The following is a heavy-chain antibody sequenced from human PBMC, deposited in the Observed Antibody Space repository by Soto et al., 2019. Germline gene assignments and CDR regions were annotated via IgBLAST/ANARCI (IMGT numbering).Heavy chain of an antibody. CDR2: IKSKTDGGTT. Sequence: GGSLRLSCAASGFTFSNAWMSWVRQAPGKGLEWVGRIKSKTDGGTTDYAAPVKGRFTISRDDSKNTLYLQMNSLKTEDTAVYYCTTEVLRYFDWLPPAYWGQGTLVTVSS. CDR3: TTEVLRYFDWLPPAY. J-gene: IGHJ4*02. V-gene: IGHV3-15*01. CDR1: GFTFSNAW. D-gene: IGHD3-9*01.